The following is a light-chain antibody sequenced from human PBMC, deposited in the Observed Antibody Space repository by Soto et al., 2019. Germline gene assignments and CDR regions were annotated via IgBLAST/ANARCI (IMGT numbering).Light chain of an antibody. CDR3: QQYSSSPRT. Sequence: EIVLTQSPGTLPLSPGERATLSCRASQSVSSNYLAWYQQKPGQAPRLLIYGASNRATGTPDRFSGSGSGTDFTLTISRLEPEDFAVYYCQQYSSSPRTFGHGTKVEIK. CDR1: QSVSSNY. CDR2: GAS. V-gene: IGKV3-20*01. J-gene: IGKJ1*01.